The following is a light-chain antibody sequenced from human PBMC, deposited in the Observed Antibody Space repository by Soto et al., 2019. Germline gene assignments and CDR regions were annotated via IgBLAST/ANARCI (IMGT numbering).Light chain of an antibody. J-gene: IGLJ2*01. CDR2: AND. Sequence: QSVLTQPPSVSGAPGQRVTISCTGSRSNLGAGYDVHWYQHLPGTAPKLFIYANDNRPSGVPDRFSGSKSDTSASLAITGLQAEDEADYYCKSYDSSLSGVVFGGGTKLTVL. CDR1: RSNLGAGYD. CDR3: KSYDSSLSGVV. V-gene: IGLV1-40*01.